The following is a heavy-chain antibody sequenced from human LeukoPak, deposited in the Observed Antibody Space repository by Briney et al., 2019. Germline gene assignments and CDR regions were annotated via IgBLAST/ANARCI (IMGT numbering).Heavy chain of an antibody. CDR3: ARTRLSSDC. J-gene: IGHJ4*02. D-gene: IGHD2/OR15-2a*01. Sequence: GGSLRLSCAASGFTFSNYWMTWVRQAPGKGLEWVASIKQDVSDKNYVNSVKGRFTISKDNAKNSLYLQMNSLRAEDTAVYHCARTRLSSDCWGQGTLVTVSS. CDR2: IKQDVSDK. V-gene: IGHV3-7*01. CDR1: GFTFSNYW.